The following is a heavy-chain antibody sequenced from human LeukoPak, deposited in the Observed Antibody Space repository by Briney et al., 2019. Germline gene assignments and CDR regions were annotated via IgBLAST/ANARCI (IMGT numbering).Heavy chain of an antibody. CDR1: GFTFSTYS. V-gene: IGHV3-21*01. CDR3: VREVDYYESIGPYYFDC. J-gene: IGHJ4*02. CDR2: ITGSNSYI. D-gene: IGHD3-22*01. Sequence: GGSLRLSCAASGFTFSTYSMNWVRQASGKGLEWVSSITGSNSYIYYADAVKGRFTISRDNAKNSLYLQMNSLRDEDTAIYYCVREVDYYESIGPYYFDCWGEGTLVTVSS.